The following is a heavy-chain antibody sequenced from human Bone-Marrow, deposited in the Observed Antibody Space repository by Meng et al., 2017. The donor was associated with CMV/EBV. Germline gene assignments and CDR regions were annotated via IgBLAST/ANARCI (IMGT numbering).Heavy chain of an antibody. D-gene: IGHD3-3*01. CDR1: GFTFSSYW. CDR3: AASGILEWSSRGHYYYGMDV. Sequence: GESLKISCAASGFTFSSYWMSWVRQAPGKGLEWVANIKQDGSEKYYVDSVKGRFTISRDNAKNSLYLQMNSLRAEGKAVYYCAASGILEWSSRGHYYYGMDVWGRGPTATFSS. CDR2: IKQDGSEK. V-gene: IGHV3-7*01. J-gene: IGHJ6*02.